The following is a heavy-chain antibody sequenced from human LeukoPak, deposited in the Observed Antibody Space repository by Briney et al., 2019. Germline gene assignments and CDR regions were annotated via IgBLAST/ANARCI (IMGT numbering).Heavy chain of an antibody. D-gene: IGHD1-7*01. J-gene: IGHJ6*03. Sequence: SVKVSCKASGGTFSSYAISWVRQAPGQGLEWMGGIIPIFGTANYAQKFQGRVTITTDESTSTAYMELSSLRSEDTAVYYCARGTGTKYYYYYYMDVWGKGTTVTVSS. CDR3: ARGTGTKYYYYYYMDV. V-gene: IGHV1-69*05. CDR1: GGTFSSYA. CDR2: IIPIFGTA.